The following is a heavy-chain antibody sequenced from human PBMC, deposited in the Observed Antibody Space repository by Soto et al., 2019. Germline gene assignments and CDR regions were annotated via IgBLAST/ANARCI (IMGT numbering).Heavy chain of an antibody. Sequence: LQLRESGPGLVKPSETLSLTCTVSGDSISSDVYYWGWIRQPPGKGLEWIVSMYYKGSTYYNPSLKSRVTMSVDTSKNQFSLKLTSVTAADTAVYYCARSRGIAVTGFDYWGQGTLVSVPS. CDR3: ARSRGIAVTGFDY. D-gene: IGHD6-19*01. J-gene: IGHJ4*02. CDR1: GDSISSDVYY. CDR2: MYYKGST. V-gene: IGHV4-39*01.